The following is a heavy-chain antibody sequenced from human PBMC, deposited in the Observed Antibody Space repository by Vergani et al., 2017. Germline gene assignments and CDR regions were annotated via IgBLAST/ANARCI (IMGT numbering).Heavy chain of an antibody. CDR3: ARVGTSSNRDYFDY. CDR1: GYTFTDYF. Sequence: QVQLVQSGAEVKKPGASVKVSCKASGYTFTDYFMHWVRQAPGQGLDRMGWINPNSGGTNYAQKFQGRDTMTRETYIRTSYMELSNLRSYDTAVYYCARVGTSSNRDYFDYWGQGTLVTVSS. J-gene: IGHJ4*02. V-gene: IGHV1-2*02. CDR2: INPNSGGT. D-gene: IGHD2-2*01.